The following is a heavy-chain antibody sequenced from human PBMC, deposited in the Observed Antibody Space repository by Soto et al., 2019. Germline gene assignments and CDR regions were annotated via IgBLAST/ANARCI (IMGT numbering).Heavy chain of an antibody. Sequence: QVQLVESGGGVVQPGRSLRLSCAASGFTFSSYAMHWVRQAPGKGLEWVAVISYDGSNKYYADSVKGRFTISRDNSKNTMYLQMNSLRAEDTAVYYCASDQSSWFNSYYYYGMDVWGQGNTVNVSS. CDR3: ASDQSSWFNSYYYYGMDV. CDR2: ISYDGSNK. V-gene: IGHV3-30-3*01. CDR1: GFTFSSYA. J-gene: IGHJ6*02. D-gene: IGHD6-13*01.